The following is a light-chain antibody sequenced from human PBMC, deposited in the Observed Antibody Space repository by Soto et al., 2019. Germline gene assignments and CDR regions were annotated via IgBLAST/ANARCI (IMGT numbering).Light chain of an antibody. CDR1: QSVGSY. CDR3: QQRSDWPST. V-gene: IGKV3-11*01. CDR2: DAS. Sequence: EIVLTQSPATLSLSPGDRATLSCRASQSVGSYLGWYQQRPGQAPRLLIYDASNRATGIPARFSGSGSGTDFALSSSSLEPEDFAVYCCQQRSDWPSTFGGGTKVEIK. J-gene: IGKJ4*02.